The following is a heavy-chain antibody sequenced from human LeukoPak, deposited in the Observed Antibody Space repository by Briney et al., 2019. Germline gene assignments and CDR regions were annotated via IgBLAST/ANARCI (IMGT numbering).Heavy chain of an antibody. Sequence: PSETLSLTCTVSGGSISRTSYYWSWIRQPPGKGLEWIGYIYYSRSTNYNPSLKSRVTISVDTSKNQFSLKLSSVTAADTAVYYSARSEVRGVLPSHWGQGTLVTVSS. V-gene: IGHV4-61*01. CDR3: ARSEVRGVLPSH. D-gene: IGHD3-10*01. J-gene: IGHJ4*02. CDR1: GGSISRTSYY. CDR2: IYYSRST.